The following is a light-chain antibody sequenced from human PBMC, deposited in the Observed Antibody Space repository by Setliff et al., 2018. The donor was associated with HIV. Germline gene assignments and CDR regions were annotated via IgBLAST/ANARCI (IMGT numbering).Light chain of an antibody. CDR2: DVI. CDR3: CSYAGSYSFAV. CDR1: STDVGGYDY. J-gene: IGLJ3*02. Sequence: QSVLTQPRSVSASPGQSVTISCTGSSTDVGGYDYVSWYQQHPGKAPKLLIYDVIKRPSGVPDRFSGSRSGNTASLTTSGLQAEDDADYYCCSYAGSYSFAVFGGGT. V-gene: IGLV2-11*01.